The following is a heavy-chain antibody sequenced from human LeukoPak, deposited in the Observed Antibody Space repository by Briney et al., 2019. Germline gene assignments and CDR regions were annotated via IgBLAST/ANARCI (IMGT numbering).Heavy chain of an antibody. Sequence: PGGSLRLSCAASGFTFSSYGMHWVRQAPGKGLEWVSAISGSGGSTYYADSVKGRFTISRDNSKNTLYLQMNSLRAEDTAVYYCAKEYDILTGYHFDYWGQGTLVTVSS. CDR2: ISGSGGST. CDR3: AKEYDILTGYHFDY. V-gene: IGHV3-23*01. J-gene: IGHJ4*02. D-gene: IGHD3-9*01. CDR1: GFTFSSYG.